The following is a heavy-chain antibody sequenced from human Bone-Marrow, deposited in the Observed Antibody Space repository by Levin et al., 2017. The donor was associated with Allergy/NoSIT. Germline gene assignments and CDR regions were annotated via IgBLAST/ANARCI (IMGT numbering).Heavy chain of an antibody. D-gene: IGHD3-16*01. CDR3: VRGDFYDSLGGFQENWFDP. J-gene: IGHJ5*02. CDR1: GFTLSDYD. V-gene: IGHV3-13*01. CDR2: LAAAGDT. Sequence: PGGSLRLSCAASGFTLSDYDIHWVRQVTGKGLEWVSALAAAGDTFYSDSVRGRITISRERAKNYMYLEMVNVRAGDTGLDYCVRGDFYDSLGGFQENWFDPWGQGTLVTVSS.